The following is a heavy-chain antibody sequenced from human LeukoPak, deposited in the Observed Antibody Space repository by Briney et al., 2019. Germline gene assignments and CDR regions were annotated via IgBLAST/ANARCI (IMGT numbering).Heavy chain of an antibody. V-gene: IGHV4-59*01. Sequence: PSETLSLTCTVSGGSISSYYWSWIRQPPGKGLEWIGYIYCSGSTNYNPSLKSRVTISVDTSKNQFSLKLSSVTAADTAVYYCARSPFSGILDYWGQGTLVTVSS. J-gene: IGHJ4*02. CDR1: GGSISSYY. CDR2: IYCSGST. D-gene: IGHD3-9*01. CDR3: ARSPFSGILDY.